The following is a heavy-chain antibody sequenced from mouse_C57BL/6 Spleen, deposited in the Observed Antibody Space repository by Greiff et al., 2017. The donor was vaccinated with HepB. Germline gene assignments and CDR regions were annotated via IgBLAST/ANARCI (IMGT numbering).Heavy chain of an antibody. Sequence: VQLQQPGAELVRPGTSVKLSCKASGYTFTSYWMHWVKQRPGQGLEWIGVIDPSDSYTNYNQKFKGKATLTVDTSSSTAYMQLSSLTSEDSAVYYCARALDYYGSSYGGYFDYWGQGTTLTVSS. V-gene: IGHV1-59*01. CDR2: IDPSDSYT. J-gene: IGHJ2*01. CDR3: ARALDYYGSSYGGYFDY. CDR1: GYTFTSYW. D-gene: IGHD1-1*01.